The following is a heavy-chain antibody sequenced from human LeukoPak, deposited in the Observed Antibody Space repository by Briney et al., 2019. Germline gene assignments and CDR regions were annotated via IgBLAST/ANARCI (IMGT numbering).Heavy chain of an antibody. CDR3: ARGRRYYDSSGYGDY. CDR1: GGSFSGYY. V-gene: IGHV4-34*01. Sequence: SETLSLTCAVYGGSFSGYYWSLIRQPPGKGLEWIGEINHSGSTNYNPSLKSRVTISVDTSKNQFSLKLSSVTAADTAVYYCARGRRYYDSSGYGDYWGQGTLVTVSS. CDR2: INHSGST. D-gene: IGHD3-22*01. J-gene: IGHJ4*02.